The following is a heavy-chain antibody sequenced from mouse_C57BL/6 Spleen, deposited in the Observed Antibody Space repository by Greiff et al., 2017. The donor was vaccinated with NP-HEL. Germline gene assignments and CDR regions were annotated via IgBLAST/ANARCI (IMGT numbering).Heavy chain of an antibody. D-gene: IGHD2-4*01. Sequence: QVQLQQPGAELVKPGASVKMSCKASGYTFTSYWITWVKQRPGQGLEWIGDIYPGSGSTNYNEKFKSKATLTVDTSSSTAYMQLSSLTSEDSAVYYCAMPLYDYDEGLYAMDYWGQGTSVTVSS. CDR1: GYTFTSYW. CDR2: IYPGSGST. V-gene: IGHV1-55*01. CDR3: AMPLYDYDEGLYAMDY. J-gene: IGHJ4*01.